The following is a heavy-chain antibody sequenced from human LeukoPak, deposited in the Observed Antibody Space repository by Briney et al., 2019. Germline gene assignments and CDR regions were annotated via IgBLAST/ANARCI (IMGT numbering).Heavy chain of an antibody. V-gene: IGHV3-72*01. Sequence: GGSLRLSCAASGFTFSDHSMDWVRRAPGKGLGWVGRTRNKANGYTTEFAASVKGRFTISRDDSKNSLYLQMNSLKTEDTAVYYCARGVVGATLSFDYWGQGTLVTVSS. D-gene: IGHD1-26*01. CDR2: TRNKANGYTT. CDR1: GFTFSDHS. J-gene: IGHJ4*02. CDR3: ARGVVGATLSFDY.